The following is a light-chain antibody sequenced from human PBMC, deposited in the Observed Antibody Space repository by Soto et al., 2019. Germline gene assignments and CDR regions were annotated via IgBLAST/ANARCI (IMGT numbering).Light chain of an antibody. Sequence: NFMLTQPHSVSESPGKTVTISCTRSSGNIASNFVQWFQQRPGSFPTTVIYEDDQRPSGVPDRFSGSIDISSNSASLTISGLRTEDEADYYCHSYDNTNQVFGGGTKLTVL. V-gene: IGLV6-57*01. J-gene: IGLJ3*02. CDR2: EDD. CDR1: SGNIASNF. CDR3: HSYDNTNQV.